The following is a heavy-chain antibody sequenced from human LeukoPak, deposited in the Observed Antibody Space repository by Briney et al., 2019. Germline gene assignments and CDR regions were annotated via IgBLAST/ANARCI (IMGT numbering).Heavy chain of an antibody. J-gene: IGHJ3*02. Sequence: GASVKVSCKASGYTFTSYAMHWVRQAPGQRLEWMGWINAGNGNTKYSQKFQGRVTITRDTSASTAYMELSSLRSEDTAVYYCARADTAMVVDDAFDIWGQGTMVTVSS. V-gene: IGHV1-3*01. CDR1: GYTFTSYA. D-gene: IGHD5-18*01. CDR3: ARADTAMVVDDAFDI. CDR2: INAGNGNT.